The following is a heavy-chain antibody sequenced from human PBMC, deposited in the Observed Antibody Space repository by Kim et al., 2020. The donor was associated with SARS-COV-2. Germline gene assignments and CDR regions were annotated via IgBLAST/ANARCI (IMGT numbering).Heavy chain of an antibody. CDR1: GGSFSGYY. CDR3: ARDSSTSCSISH. Sequence: SETLSLTCAVYGGSFSGYYWSWIRQPPGKGLEWIGEINHSGSTNYNPSLKSRVTISVDTSKNQFSLKLSSVTAADTAVYYCARDSSTSCSISHWGQGTLVTVSS. J-gene: IGHJ4*02. V-gene: IGHV4-34*01. D-gene: IGHD2-2*01. CDR2: INHSGST.